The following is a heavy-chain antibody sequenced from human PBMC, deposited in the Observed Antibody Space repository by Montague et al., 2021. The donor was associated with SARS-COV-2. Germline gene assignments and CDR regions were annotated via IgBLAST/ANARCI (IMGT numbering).Heavy chain of an antibody. CDR2: IKSRTDGGTT. CDR3: VTAFDAVVFDS. V-gene: IGHV3-15*01. Sequence: SLRLSCAASGFNFYNTWMNWVRQAPGKGLEWIARIKSRTDGGTTDYALPVKGRFTISRDDSNDRLSLQMNSLKVEDTAVYYCVTAFDAVVFDSWGQGTLVVVSS. CDR1: GFNFYNTW. J-gene: IGHJ4*02. D-gene: IGHD3-9*01.